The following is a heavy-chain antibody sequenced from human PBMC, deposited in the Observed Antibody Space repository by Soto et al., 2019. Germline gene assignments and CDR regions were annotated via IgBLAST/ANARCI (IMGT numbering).Heavy chain of an antibody. V-gene: IGHV2-5*02. J-gene: IGHJ4*02. CDR1: GFSLSTSGVG. D-gene: IGHD4-17*01. Sequence: QITLKESGPTLVKPTQTLTLTCTFSGFSLSTSGVGVGWIRQPPGKALEWLALIYWDDDKRYSPSLKSRLTITKDTSKNQLVLTMTNMDPVDTATYYCAHSMTTDQKNSFGYWGQGTLVTVSS. CDR3: AHSMTTDQKNSFGY. CDR2: IYWDDDK.